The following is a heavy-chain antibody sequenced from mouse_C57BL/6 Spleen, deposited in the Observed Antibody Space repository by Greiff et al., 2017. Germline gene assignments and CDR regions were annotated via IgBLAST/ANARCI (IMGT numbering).Heavy chain of an antibody. CDR3: VREGASYYGSSFDY. D-gene: IGHD1-1*01. Sequence: EVQGVESGGGLVQPKGSLKFSCAASGFTFNTYAMHWVRQAPGKGLEWVARIRSKSSNYATYYGDSVKDRFNISRDDSQSMLYLQMNNLKTEDTAMYYCVREGASYYGSSFDYWGQGTTLTVSS. J-gene: IGHJ2*01. CDR1: GFTFNTYA. CDR2: IRSKSSNYAT. V-gene: IGHV10-3*01.